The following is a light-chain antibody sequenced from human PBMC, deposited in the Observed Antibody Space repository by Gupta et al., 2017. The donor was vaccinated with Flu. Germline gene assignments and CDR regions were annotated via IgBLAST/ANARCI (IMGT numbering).Light chain of an antibody. CDR1: SSDVGGYNY. Sequence: QSAQTEPASVSGSPGQSITISCSGTSSDVGGYNYVSWYLHNPGKAPKLIIYKVTNRPSGVSNRFSGSKSGNTASLTISGLQAEDESDYYCSSYTTSSSRVFGGGTRLTVL. CDR3: SSYTTSSSRV. CDR2: KVT. J-gene: IGLJ3*02. V-gene: IGLV2-14*01.